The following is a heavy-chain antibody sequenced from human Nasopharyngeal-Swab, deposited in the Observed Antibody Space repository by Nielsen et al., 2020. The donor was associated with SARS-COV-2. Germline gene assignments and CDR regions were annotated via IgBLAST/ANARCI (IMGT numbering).Heavy chain of an antibody. CDR3: ARGYYYDSSGYYYGYYYYYGMDV. J-gene: IGHJ6*02. CDR2: ISSSGSTI. Sequence: GSLKISCAASGFTFSDYCMSWIRQAPGKGLEWVSYISSSGSTIYYADSVKGRFTISRDNAKNSLYLQMNSLRAEDTAVYYCARGYYYDSSGYYYGYYYYYGMDVWGQGTTVTVSS. CDR1: GFTFSDYC. V-gene: IGHV3-11*01. D-gene: IGHD3-22*01.